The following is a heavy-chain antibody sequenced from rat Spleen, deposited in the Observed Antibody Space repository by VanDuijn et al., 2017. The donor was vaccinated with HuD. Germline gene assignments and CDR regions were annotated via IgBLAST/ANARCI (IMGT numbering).Heavy chain of an antibody. J-gene: IGHJ2*01. CDR3: ARLSCLRGSPLFDY. CDR2: IWAGGRT. D-gene: IGHD3-1*01. CDR1: GFSLTNNG. V-gene: IGHV2-72*01. Sequence: QVQLKESGPGLMQPSETLSLTCTVSGFSLTNNGVGWVRQPPGKGLVWMGTIWAGGRTNYNSAVQSRLSISRDTSKSQVFLKMDRLQPEDTGTYSCARLSCLRGSPLFDYWGQGVMVTVSS.